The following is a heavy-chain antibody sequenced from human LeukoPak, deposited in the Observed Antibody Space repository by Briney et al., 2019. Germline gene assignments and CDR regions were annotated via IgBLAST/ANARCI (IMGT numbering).Heavy chain of an antibody. CDR3: ARDLGFDIRGNVGTSGWFDP. CDR1: GYTFTAYY. CDR2: INPNSGDT. J-gene: IGHJ5*02. D-gene: IGHD3-9*01. V-gene: IGHV1-2*06. Sequence: ASVRVSCKASGYTFTAYYIHWVRQAPGQGLEWMGRINPNSGDTNYAQKLQGRVTMTTDTSTSTAYMELRSLRSDDTAVYYCARDLGFDIRGNVGTSGWFDPWGQGTLVTVSS.